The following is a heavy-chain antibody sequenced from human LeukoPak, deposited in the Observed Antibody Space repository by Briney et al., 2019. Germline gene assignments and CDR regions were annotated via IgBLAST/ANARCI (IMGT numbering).Heavy chain of an antibody. CDR1: GGSFSGYY. CDR2: INHSGST. Sequence: SETLSLTCAVYGGSFSGYYWSWIRQPPGKGLEWIGEINHSGSTNYNPSLKSRVTISVDTSKNQFSLKLSSVTTADTAVYYCARVEGGPVLLWFGRDPLALTNAFDIWGQGTMVTVSS. CDR3: ARVEGGPVLLWFGRDPLALTNAFDI. V-gene: IGHV4-34*01. J-gene: IGHJ3*02. D-gene: IGHD3-10*01.